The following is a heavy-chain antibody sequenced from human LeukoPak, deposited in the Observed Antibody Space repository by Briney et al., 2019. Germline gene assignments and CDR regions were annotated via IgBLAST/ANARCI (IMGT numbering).Heavy chain of an antibody. CDR1: GFTFSTYS. Sequence: GVSLRLSCAASGFTFSTYSMNWVRQAPGKGLEWVSYISSSSSTIYYADSVKGRFTISRDNAKNSLYLQMNSLRAEDTALYYCAKSVDIVVVVAATTHAFDIWGQGTMVTVSS. V-gene: IGHV3-48*01. CDR2: ISSSSSTI. D-gene: IGHD2-15*01. CDR3: AKSVDIVVVVAATTHAFDI. J-gene: IGHJ3*02.